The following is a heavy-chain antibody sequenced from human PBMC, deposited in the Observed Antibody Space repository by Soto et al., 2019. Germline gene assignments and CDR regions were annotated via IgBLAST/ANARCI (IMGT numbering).Heavy chain of an antibody. D-gene: IGHD3-10*01. CDR3: ATDGLWFGALLLMSYGMDV. Sequence: QVQLVESGGGVVQPGRSLRLSCAASGFTFSSYGMHWVRQAPGKGLEWVAAISYDGSNKYYADSVKGLFTISRDNSKNTLYLQMNSLSVEDTAVYYCATDGLWFGALLLMSYGMDVWGKASKVSVSS. V-gene: IGHV3-30*03. J-gene: IGHJ6*04. CDR2: ISYDGSNK. CDR1: GFTFSSYG.